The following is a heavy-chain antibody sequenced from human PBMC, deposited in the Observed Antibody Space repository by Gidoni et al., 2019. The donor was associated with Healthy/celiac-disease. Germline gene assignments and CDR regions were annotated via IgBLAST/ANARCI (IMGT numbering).Heavy chain of an antibody. CDR3: AKDLPGIAVAGTGFDY. CDR1: GFPFSSYA. J-gene: IGHJ4*02. Sequence: EVQLLESGGGLVQPWGSLVLSCAASGFPFSSYAMSWVRQAPGKGLEWVSAISGSGGSTYYADSVKGRFTISRDNSKNTLYLQMNSLRAEDTAVYYCAKDLPGIAVAGTGFDYWGQGTLVTVSS. V-gene: IGHV3-23*01. CDR2: ISGSGGST. D-gene: IGHD6-19*01.